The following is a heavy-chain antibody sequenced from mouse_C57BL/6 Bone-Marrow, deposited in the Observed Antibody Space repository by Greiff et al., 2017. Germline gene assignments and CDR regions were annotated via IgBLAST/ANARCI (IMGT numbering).Heavy chain of an antibody. CDR1: GYTFTSYW. CDR2: IYPGSGST. D-gene: IGHD2-13*01. Sequence: QVQLQQPGAELVKPGASVKMSCKASGYTFTSYWITWVKQRPGQGLEWIGDIYPGSGSTNYNEKFKSKATLTVDTSSSTAYMQLSSLTSEDSAVYYCAGYCGDRAWFAYWGQGTLVTVSA. V-gene: IGHV1-55*01. J-gene: IGHJ3*01. CDR3: AGYCGDRAWFAY.